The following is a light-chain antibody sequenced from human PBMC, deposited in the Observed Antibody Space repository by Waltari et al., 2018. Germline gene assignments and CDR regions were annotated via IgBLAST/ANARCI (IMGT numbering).Light chain of an antibody. Sequence: YELTQPPSVSVSQGQTARITCSGHLLANEYTYWYHQKPGQAPVLVIYKDSERPSGIPERVSGSTSGTTVTLTISGVQAEDAADYYCHSGDSSSSLMVFGGGTKLTVL. J-gene: IGLJ2*01. V-gene: IGLV3-25*03. CDR1: LLANEY. CDR3: HSGDSSSSLMV. CDR2: KDS.